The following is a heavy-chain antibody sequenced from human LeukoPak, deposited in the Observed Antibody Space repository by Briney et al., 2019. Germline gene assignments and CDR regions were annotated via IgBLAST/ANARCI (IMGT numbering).Heavy chain of an antibody. CDR1: GASISSYS. V-gene: IGHV4-4*09. D-gene: IGHD5-24*01. Sequence: PSVTLSLTCTVSGASISSYSWSWIRRPPGKGLEWLGYIYASRSTNYNPSLNTRVTISVNSPNNQFSLKLSSVTSPHTAVYYFAXXXXXKDDXTTIEYFDYWGQGTLVTVSS. CDR2: IYASRST. CDR3: AXXXXXKDDXTTIEYFDY. J-gene: IGHJ4*02.